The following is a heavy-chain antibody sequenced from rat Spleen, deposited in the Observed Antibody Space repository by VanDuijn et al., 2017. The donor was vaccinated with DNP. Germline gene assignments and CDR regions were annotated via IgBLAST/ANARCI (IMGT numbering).Heavy chain of an antibody. CDR2: ISPSGVI. CDR3: AKPDY. V-gene: IGHV5-25*01. Sequence: EVQLVESGGGLVQPGRSLKLSCAASGFTFSDYNMAWVRQAPTKGLEWVSSISPSGVIYYRDSVKGRFTISRDNAKSTLYLKMDSLRSEDTATYYCAKPDYWGQGVMVTVSS. CDR1: GFTFSDYN. J-gene: IGHJ2*01.